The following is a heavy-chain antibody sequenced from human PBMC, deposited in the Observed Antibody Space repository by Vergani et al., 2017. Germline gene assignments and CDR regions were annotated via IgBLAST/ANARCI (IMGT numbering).Heavy chain of an antibody. J-gene: IGHJ5*02. CDR1: GLPFNQYG. Sequence: QVQLVESGGAVAQPGRPLKLSCAASGLPFNQYGRPWVRRAPGKGLEWVAVTGYDGNNKQYEDSVKGRFTISRDNSKSTMYLQMNSLRDEDTGVYYCARDLRLLYNRFDPWGQGTLVTVSS. CDR3: ARDLRLLYNRFDP. CDR2: TGYDGNNK. D-gene: IGHD1-14*01. V-gene: IGHV3-33*01.